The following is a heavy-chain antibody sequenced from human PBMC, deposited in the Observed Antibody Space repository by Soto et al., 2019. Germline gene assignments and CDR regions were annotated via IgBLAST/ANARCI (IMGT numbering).Heavy chain of an antibody. J-gene: IGHJ6*02. Sequence: GGSLRLSCAASGFTFSSYWMHWVRQAPGKGLVWVSRINSDGSSTSYADSVKGRFTISRDNAKNTLYLQMNSLRAEDTAVYYCARDTQAYYYYYGMDVWGQGTTVTVSS. V-gene: IGHV3-74*01. CDR3: ARDTQAYYYYYGMDV. CDR1: GFTFSSYW. CDR2: INSDGSST.